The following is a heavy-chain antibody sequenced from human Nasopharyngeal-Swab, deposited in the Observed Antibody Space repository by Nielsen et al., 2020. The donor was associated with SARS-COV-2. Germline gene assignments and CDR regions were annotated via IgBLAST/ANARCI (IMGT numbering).Heavy chain of an antibody. CDR3: ARHLPLRFLEWLFPDYFDY. Sequence: LSLTWAASGFTFSSYSMNWVRQAPGKGLEWVSSISSSSSYIYYADSVKGRFTISRDNAKNSLYLQMNSLRAEDTAVYYCARHLPLRFLEWLFPDYFDYWGQGTLVTASS. CDR2: ISSSSSYI. D-gene: IGHD3-3*01. V-gene: IGHV3-21*01. J-gene: IGHJ4*02. CDR1: GFTFSSYS.